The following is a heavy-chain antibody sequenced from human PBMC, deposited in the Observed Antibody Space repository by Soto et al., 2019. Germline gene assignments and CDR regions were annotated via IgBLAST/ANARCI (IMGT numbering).Heavy chain of an antibody. V-gene: IGHV4-59*01. Sequence: SETLSLTCTVSGGSISSYYWSWIRQPPGKGLEWIGYIYYSGSTNYNPSVKGRFTISRDNAKNTVYLQMNSLRTEDTAVYYCARGPRHGAFDIWGQGTMVTVSS. J-gene: IGHJ3*02. CDR3: ARGPRHGAFDI. CDR1: GGSISSYY. CDR2: IYYSGST.